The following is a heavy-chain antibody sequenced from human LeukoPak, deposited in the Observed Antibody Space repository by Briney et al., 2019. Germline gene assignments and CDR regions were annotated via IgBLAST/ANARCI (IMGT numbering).Heavy chain of an antibody. CDR3: AREWEGTVTTGDWFDP. Sequence: SETLSLTCTVSGGSISSYYWSWIRQPAGKGLEWIGRIYTSGSTNYNPSLKSRVTMSVDTSKNQFSLKLSSVTAADTAVHYCAREWEGTVTTGDWFDPWGQGTLVTVSS. D-gene: IGHD4-17*01. V-gene: IGHV4-4*07. CDR1: GGSISSYY. CDR2: IYTSGST. J-gene: IGHJ5*02.